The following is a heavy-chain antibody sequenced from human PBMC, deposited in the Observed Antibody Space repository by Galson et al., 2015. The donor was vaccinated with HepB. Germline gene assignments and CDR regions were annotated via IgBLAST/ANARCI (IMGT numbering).Heavy chain of an antibody. V-gene: IGHV3-33*08. Sequence: SLRLSCAASGFTFSNAWMSWVRQAPGKGLEWVAVIWYDGSNKYYTDSVKGRFTISRDNSKNTLYLQMNSLRAEDTAVYYCARDSSSPDYYDSSGHTALKGYFDYWGQGTLVTVSS. D-gene: IGHD3-22*01. J-gene: IGHJ4*02. CDR2: IWYDGSNK. CDR3: ARDSSSPDYYDSSGHTALKGYFDY. CDR1: GFTFSNAW.